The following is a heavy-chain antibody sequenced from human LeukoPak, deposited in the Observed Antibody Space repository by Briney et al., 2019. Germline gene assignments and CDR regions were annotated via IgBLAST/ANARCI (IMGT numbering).Heavy chain of an antibody. V-gene: IGHV3-48*01. CDR2: ISSSSSTI. D-gene: IGHD1-26*01. CDR1: GFTFSSYS. Sequence: GGSLRLSCAASGFTFSSYSMNWVRQAPGKGLEWASYISSSSSTIYYADSVKGRFTISRDNSKNTLYLQMNSLRAEDTAVYYCAKDVSGWDWAFDIWGQGTMVTVSS. J-gene: IGHJ3*02. CDR3: AKDVSGWDWAFDI.